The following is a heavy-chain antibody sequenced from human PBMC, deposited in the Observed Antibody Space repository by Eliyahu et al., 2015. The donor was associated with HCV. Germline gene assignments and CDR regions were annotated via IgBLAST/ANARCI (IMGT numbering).Heavy chain of an antibody. CDR1: GVTFGSHW. CDR3: VRDPNWGSGQ. V-gene: IGHV3-7*03. Sequence: EVQLVESGGGLVQPGGSLXLSCAGSGVTFGSHWMXWVRQAPGKGLEWVALIKPDGXGEYYVDSVKGRFTISRDNAKTSLYLQMNSLRAEDTAVYYCVRDPNWGSGQWGQGTLVTVSS. CDR2: IKPDGXGE. D-gene: IGHD3-16*01. J-gene: IGHJ4*02.